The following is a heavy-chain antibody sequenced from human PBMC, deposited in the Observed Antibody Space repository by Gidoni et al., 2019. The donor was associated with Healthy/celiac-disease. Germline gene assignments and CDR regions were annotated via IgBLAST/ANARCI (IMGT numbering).Heavy chain of an antibody. Sequence: QLPLQESGSGLVKPSQTLSLTCAVSGGSISSGGYSWSWIRQPPGKGLEWIGYIYHSGSTYYNPSLKSRVTISGDRAKNQFSLKLSSVTAADTAVYYCARGRITMVRGGLSLNWFDPWGQGTLVTVSS. D-gene: IGHD3-10*01. J-gene: IGHJ5*02. V-gene: IGHV4-30-2*01. CDR3: ARGRITMVRGGLSLNWFDP. CDR1: GGSISSGGYS. CDR2: IYHSGST.